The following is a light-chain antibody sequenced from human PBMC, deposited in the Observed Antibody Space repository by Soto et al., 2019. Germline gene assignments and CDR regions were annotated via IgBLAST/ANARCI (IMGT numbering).Light chain of an antibody. J-gene: IGLJ1*01. CDR2: DVS. Sequence: QSVLTQPASVSGSPGQSVAISCTGTSSDVAAYNFVSWYQQHPGKAPKLMVFDVSNRPSGVSDRFSGSKSGNTASLTISGLQAEDEADYYCSSYTSGANYVFGTGTKVTVL. CDR1: SSDVAAYNF. CDR3: SSYTSGANYV. V-gene: IGLV2-14*01.